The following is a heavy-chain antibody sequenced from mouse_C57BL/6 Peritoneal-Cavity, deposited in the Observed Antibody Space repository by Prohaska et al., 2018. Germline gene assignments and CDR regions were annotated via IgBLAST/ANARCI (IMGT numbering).Heavy chain of an antibody. J-gene: IGHJ4*01. V-gene: IGHV5-9*01. D-gene: IGHD2-2*01. CDR1: GFTFSSYT. CDR3: ARHGGYTNYYARDY. CDR2: ISGGGCNT. Sequence: EVMLVESGGGLVKPGGSLKLSCAASGFTFSSYTMSWVRQTPEKRLEWVAIISGGGCNTYYPDSVKGRFTISRDNAKNTLYLQMSSLRSEDTALYYCARHGGYTNYYARDYWGQGTSVTVST.